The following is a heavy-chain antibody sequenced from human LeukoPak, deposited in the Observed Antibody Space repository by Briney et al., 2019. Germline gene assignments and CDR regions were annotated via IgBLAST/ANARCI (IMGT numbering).Heavy chain of an antibody. CDR2: IYHSGST. D-gene: IGHD2-2*02. CDR3: AAAIRYYYDMDV. Sequence: PSGTLSLTCAVSGGSISSSNWWSWVRQPPGKGLEWIGEIYHSGSTNYNPSLKSRVTMSLDTSKNQFSLKLSSVTAADTAVYYCAAAIRYYYDMDVWGQGTTVAVSS. V-gene: IGHV4-4*02. J-gene: IGHJ6*02. CDR1: GGSISSSNW.